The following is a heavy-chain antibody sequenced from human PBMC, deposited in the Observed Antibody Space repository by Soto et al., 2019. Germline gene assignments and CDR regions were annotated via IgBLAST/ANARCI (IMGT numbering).Heavy chain of an antibody. V-gene: IGHV4-61*05. Sequence: PSETLSLTCTVSGGSISSSSYFWGWIRQPPGKGLEWIGYIYYSGSTNYNPSLKSRVTISVDTSKNQFSLKLSSVTAADTAVYYCARGGGIVVVTAPYDHWGQGTLVTVSS. CDR2: IYYSGST. CDR1: GGSISSSSYF. D-gene: IGHD2-21*02. CDR3: ARGGGIVVVTAPYDH. J-gene: IGHJ4*02.